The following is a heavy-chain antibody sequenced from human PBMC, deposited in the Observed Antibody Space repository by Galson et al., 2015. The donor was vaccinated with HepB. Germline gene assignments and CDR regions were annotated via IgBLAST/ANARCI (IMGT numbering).Heavy chain of an antibody. V-gene: IGHV3-7*03. CDR1: GFTFSSRW. J-gene: IGHJ3*02. CDR3: ARSDSGAFDI. D-gene: IGHD2-21*02. Sequence: SLRLSCAASGFTFSSRWMNWIRQAPGKGLEWVAIIQQDGSGEDYVDSVKGRFTISRDNAKNSLYLQMNSLRADDTAVYFCARSDSGAFDIWGQGTMVTVSS. CDR2: IQQDGSGE.